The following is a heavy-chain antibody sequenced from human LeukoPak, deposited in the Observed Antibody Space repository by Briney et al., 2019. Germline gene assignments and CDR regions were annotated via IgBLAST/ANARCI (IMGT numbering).Heavy chain of an antibody. V-gene: IGHV3-23*01. CDR2: ISGSGGST. J-gene: IGHJ3*02. CDR1: GFXXXSYA. Sequence: LXLXXXXSGFXXXSYAMSWVRQAPGKGLEWVSAISGSGGSTYYADSVKGRFTISRDNSKNTLYLQMNSLRAEDTAVYYCAKDAPEYYDSSGYHDAFDIWGQGTMVTVSS. D-gene: IGHD3-22*01. CDR3: AKDAPEYYDSSGYHDAFDI.